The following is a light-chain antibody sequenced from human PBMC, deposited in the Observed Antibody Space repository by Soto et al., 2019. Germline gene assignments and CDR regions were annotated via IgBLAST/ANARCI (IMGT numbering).Light chain of an antibody. J-gene: IGLJ2*01. CDR3: AAWDDSLNAPV. Sequence: QSVLTQPPSVSDAPRQRVTISCSGSTSNIGNNTVNWYQQLPGKAPKLLVFYDDVLPSGVSDRFSGSKSGTSASVAISGLQSEDEGDYYGAAWDDSLNAPVFGGGTKLTVL. CDR1: TSNIGNNT. V-gene: IGLV1-36*01. CDR2: YDD.